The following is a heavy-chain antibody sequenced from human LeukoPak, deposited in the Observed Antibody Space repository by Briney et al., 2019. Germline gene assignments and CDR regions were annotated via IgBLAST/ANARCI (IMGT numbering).Heavy chain of an antibody. D-gene: IGHD3-22*01. CDR1: GGSISSSSYY. CDR2: IYYSGST. Sequence: SETLSLTCTVSGGSISSSSYYWGWIRQPPGKRLEWIGSIYYSGSTYYNPSLKSRVTISVDTSKNQFSLKLSSVTAADTAVYYCAPIVVATKDAFDIWGQGTMVTVSS. J-gene: IGHJ3*02. V-gene: IGHV4-39*01. CDR3: APIVVATKDAFDI.